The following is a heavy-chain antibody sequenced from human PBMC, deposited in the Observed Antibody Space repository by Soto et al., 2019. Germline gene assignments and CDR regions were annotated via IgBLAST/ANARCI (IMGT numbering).Heavy chain of an antibody. CDR2: IRGNGDPP. Sequence: GGSLRLSCSATGFTFSSYSMHWVRQAPGKGLEYVSGIRGNGDPPFYADSVKGRFTISRDNSKNTLYLQMSSLSADDTAVYYCVKSRGGNNFDFFDWGQGALVTVS. CDR3: VKSRGGNNFDFFD. CDR1: GFTFSSYS. D-gene: IGHD5-12*01. J-gene: IGHJ4*02. V-gene: IGHV3-64D*06.